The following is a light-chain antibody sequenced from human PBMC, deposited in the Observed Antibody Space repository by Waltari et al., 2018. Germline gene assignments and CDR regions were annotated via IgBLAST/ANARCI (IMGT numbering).Light chain of an antibody. J-gene: IGLJ2*01. Sequence: QSALTQPASVSGSPGQSITISCTGTSSDVGGYNYVSWYQQHPGKAPNLMIYEVSNRPAGVSNRCSGSKSGNTASLTISGLQAEDEADYYCSSYTSSSTPVVFGGGTKLTVL. CDR3: SSYTSSSTPVV. V-gene: IGLV2-14*01. CDR1: SSDVGGYNY. CDR2: EVS.